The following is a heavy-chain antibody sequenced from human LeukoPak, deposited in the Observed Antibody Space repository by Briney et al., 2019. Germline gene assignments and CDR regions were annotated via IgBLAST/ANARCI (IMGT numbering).Heavy chain of an antibody. CDR1: GFTFSSYA. Sequence: GGSLRLSCAASGFTFSSYAMSWVRQAPGKGLEWVSTVSASGGSTYYADSVKGRFTISRDNSKNTLYLQMNRLRAEDTAVHYCARVLDSGYDWDYYGMDVWGQGTTVTISS. CDR2: VSASGGST. D-gene: IGHD5-12*01. CDR3: ARVLDSGYDWDYYGMDV. V-gene: IGHV3-23*01. J-gene: IGHJ6*02.